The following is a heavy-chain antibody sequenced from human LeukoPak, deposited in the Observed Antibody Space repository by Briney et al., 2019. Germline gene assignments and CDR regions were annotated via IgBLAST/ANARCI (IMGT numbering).Heavy chain of an antibody. J-gene: IGHJ4*02. CDR1: GGSVSSGSYY. CDR2: IYYSGST. D-gene: IGHD4-23*01. Sequence: KSSETLSLTCTVSGGSVSSGSYYWSWIRQPPGKGLEWIGYIYYSGSTNYNPSLKSRVTISVDTSKNQFSLKLSSVTAADTAVYYCARTKRATVGIDYWGQGTLSPSPQ. CDR3: ARTKRATVGIDY. V-gene: IGHV4-61*01.